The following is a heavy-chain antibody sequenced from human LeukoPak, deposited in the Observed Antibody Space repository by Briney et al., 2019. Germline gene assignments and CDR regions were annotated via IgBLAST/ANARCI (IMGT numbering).Heavy chain of an antibody. CDR3: ARGFDGYYGFDI. V-gene: IGHV3-7*03. J-gene: IGHJ3*02. CDR2: INQDGSDK. D-gene: IGHD5-24*01. CDR1: GFTFSTYW. Sequence: GGSLRLSYAASGFTFSTYWMSWVRQAPGKGLEWVANINQDGSDKYYVDSVKGRFTISRDNGKKALHLQMSSLRVEDTAVYHCARGFDGYYGFDIWGQGTMVTVSS.